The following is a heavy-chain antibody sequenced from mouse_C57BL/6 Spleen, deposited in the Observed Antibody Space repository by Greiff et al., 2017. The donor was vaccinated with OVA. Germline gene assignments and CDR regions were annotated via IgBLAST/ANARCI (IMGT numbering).Heavy chain of an antibody. CDR3: ARALYGSSYYFDY. V-gene: IGHV1-18*01. J-gene: IGHJ2*01. CDR1: GYTFTDYN. Sequence: EVQLQQSGPELVKPGASVKIPCKASGYTFTDYNMDWVKQSHGKSLEWIGDINPNNGGTIYNQKFKGKATLTVDKSSSTAYMELRSLTSEDTAVYYCARALYGSSYYFDYWGQGTTLTVSS. D-gene: IGHD1-1*01. CDR2: INPNNGGT.